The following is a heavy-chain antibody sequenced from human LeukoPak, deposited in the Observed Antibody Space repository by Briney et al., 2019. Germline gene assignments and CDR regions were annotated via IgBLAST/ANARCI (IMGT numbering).Heavy chain of an antibody. V-gene: IGHV3-30*02. D-gene: IGHD6-13*01. J-gene: IGHJ3*02. CDR2: IRNDGSTK. CDR3: SRDTSPSIAAVGYDAFDI. CDR1: GFTFSNYG. Sequence: GGSLRLSCAASGFTFSNYGMHWIRQAPGKGLEWVAFIRNDGSTKYYVDSVKGRFVISRDNAKNSLYLQMNSLRAEDTALYYCSRDTSPSIAAVGYDAFDIWGQGTMVTVSS.